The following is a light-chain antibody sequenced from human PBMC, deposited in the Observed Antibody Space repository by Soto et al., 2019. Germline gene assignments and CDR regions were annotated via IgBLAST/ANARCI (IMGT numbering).Light chain of an antibody. CDR2: DAS. CDR1: QIVLYSSNNKNY. Sequence: DIVMTQSPDSLAVSLGERATINCKSSQIVLYSSNNKNYLAWYQQKPGKAPKLLIYDASNLETGVPSRFSGSGSGTDFTVTISSLQPEDFATYSCQQYYNLPITFGQGTRLQV. J-gene: IGKJ5*01. CDR3: QQYYNLPIT. V-gene: IGKV4-1*01.